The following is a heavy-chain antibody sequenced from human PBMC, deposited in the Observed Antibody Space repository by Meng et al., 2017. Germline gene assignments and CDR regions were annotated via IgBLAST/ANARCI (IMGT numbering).Heavy chain of an antibody. CDR2: TYYRPKWYN. V-gene: IGHV6-1*01. J-gene: IGHJ6*02. CDR1: GDSVSSNSAA. D-gene: IGHD1-1*01. Sequence: LRLSCAISGDSVSSNSAAWNWIRQSPSRGLEWLGRTYYRPKWYNDYAVSVKSRIAINPDTSKNQFSLQLNSVTPEDTAVYYCARLRFGTAPYYYYGMDVWGQGTTVTVSS. CDR3: ARLRFGTAPYYYYGMDV.